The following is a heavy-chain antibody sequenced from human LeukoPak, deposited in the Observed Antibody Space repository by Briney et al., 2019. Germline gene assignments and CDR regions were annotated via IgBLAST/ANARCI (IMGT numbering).Heavy chain of an antibody. Sequence: GGALLLSCAASGFSFISFAMSWGRRAPGKRLEGGSTVDHSFGGTHYADSVKGRFTISRDDSKKTVALQMNSLRDEDTAVYYYVPHPAGNFPGFGYWGQGTLVTVSS. CDR1: GFSFISFA. D-gene: IGHD2-2*01. J-gene: IGHJ4*02. CDR2: VDHSFGGT. V-gene: IGHV3-23*01. CDR3: VPHPAGNFPGFGY.